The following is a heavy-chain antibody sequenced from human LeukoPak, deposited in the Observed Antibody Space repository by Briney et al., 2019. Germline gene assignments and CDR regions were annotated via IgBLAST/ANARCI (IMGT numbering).Heavy chain of an antibody. CDR1: GGSLSSYY. CDR3: ARQISRSGKFNYYFDY. CDR2: INHWGST. D-gene: IGHD3-10*01. V-gene: IGHV4-34*01. J-gene: IGHJ4*02. Sequence: SETLSLTCAVYGGSLSSYYWSWIRQPPGKGLEWIGEINHWGSTNYNPSLKSRVTISVDTSKNQFSLKLSSVTAADTAVYSCARQISRSGKFNYYFDYWGQGTLVTVSS.